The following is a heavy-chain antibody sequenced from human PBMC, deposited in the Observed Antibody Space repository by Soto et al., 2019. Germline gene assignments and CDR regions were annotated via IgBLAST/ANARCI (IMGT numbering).Heavy chain of an antibody. CDR3: ATLPPRIVVSLLPIPT. CDR1: GYTFTSYD. CDR2: MNPNSGNT. J-gene: IGHJ5*02. Sequence: ASVKVSCKASGYTFTSYDINWVRQATGQGLEWMGWMNPNSGNTGYAQKFQGRVTMTRNTSISTAYMELSSLRSEDTAVYYCATLPPRIVVSLLPIPTWGQGILVTVSS. V-gene: IGHV1-8*01. D-gene: IGHD2-21*01.